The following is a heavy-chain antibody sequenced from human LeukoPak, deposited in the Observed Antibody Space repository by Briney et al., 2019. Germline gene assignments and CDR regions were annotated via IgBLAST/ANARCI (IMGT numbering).Heavy chain of an antibody. Sequence: GASVKVSCKASGGTFSSYAINWVRQATGQGLEWMGWMNPNSGNTGYAQKFQGRVTMTRNTSISTAYMELSSLRSEDTAVYYCARGRYYYDSSGTNLDPWGQGTLVTVSS. D-gene: IGHD3-22*01. J-gene: IGHJ5*02. CDR3: ARGRYYYDSSGTNLDP. CDR1: GGTFSSYA. CDR2: MNPNSGNT. V-gene: IGHV1-8*02.